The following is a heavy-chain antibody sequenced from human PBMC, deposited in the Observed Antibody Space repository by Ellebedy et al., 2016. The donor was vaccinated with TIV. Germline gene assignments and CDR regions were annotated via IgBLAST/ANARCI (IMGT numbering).Heavy chain of an antibody. CDR3: ARARGKYLYGSGSYFTD. J-gene: IGHJ4*02. V-gene: IGHV4-34*01. CDR1: GGSLSRYF. D-gene: IGHD3-10*01. CDR2: INASGPT. Sequence: MPSETLSLTCAVYGGSLSRYFWSWIRQAPGRGPEWIGEINASGPTNYNPSLKTRVTMLVDTSKTQFSLRLTYVTASDTAVYYCARARGKYLYGSGSYFTDWGQGEMVTVSS.